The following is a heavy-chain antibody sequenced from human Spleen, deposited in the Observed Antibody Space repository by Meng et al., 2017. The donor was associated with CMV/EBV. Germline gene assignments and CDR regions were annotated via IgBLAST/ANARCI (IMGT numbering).Heavy chain of an antibody. D-gene: IGHD2-8*01. CDR3: ASEQWTLRY. J-gene: IGHJ4*02. CDR2: ISVSSGSI. Sequence: ETLSLTCAASGFSFSTSSMNWVRQAPGKGLEWLSYISVSSGSINYADSVKGRFTISRDNAKNSLYLQMSSLRVEDTAVYYCASEQWTLRYWGQGTLVTVSS. CDR1: GFSFSTSS. V-gene: IGHV3-48*04.